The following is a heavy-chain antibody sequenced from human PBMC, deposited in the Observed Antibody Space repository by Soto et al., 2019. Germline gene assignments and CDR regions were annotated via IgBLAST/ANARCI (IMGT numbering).Heavy chain of an antibody. J-gene: IGHJ6*02. CDR3: ARGDSSSWYGYEYYYYGMDV. V-gene: IGHV6-1*01. CDR1: GDSVSSNSAA. D-gene: IGHD6-13*01. CDR2: TYYRSKWYN. Sequence: PSQTLSLTCAISGDSVSSNSAAWNWIRQSPSRGLEWLGRTYYRSKWYNDYAVSVKSRITINPDTSKNQFSLQLNSVTPEDTAVYYCARGDSSSWYGYEYYYYGMDVWGQGTTVTVSS.